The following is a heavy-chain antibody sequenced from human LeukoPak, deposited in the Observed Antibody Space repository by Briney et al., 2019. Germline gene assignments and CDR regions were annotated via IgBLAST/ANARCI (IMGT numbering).Heavy chain of an antibody. CDR1: GGSINNYY. J-gene: IGHJ3*02. Sequence: PSETLSLTCTVSGGSINNYYWDWIRQPPGKGLEWIGYIYYSGNTNYNPSLKSRVTISVDTSKNQFSLKLNSVTAADTAVYYCARETRGFLDIWGQGTMVTFSS. D-gene: IGHD2-15*01. CDR3: ARETRGFLDI. V-gene: IGHV4-59*01. CDR2: IYYSGNT.